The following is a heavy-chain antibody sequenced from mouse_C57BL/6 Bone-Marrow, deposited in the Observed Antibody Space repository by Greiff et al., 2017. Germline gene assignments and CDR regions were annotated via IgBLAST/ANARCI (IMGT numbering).Heavy chain of an antibody. CDR1: GYTFTSYW. Sequence: VQLQQPGAELVMPGASVKLSCKASGYTFTSYWMHWVKQRPGQGLEWLGEIDPSDSYTNYNQKFKGKSTLTVDKSSSTAYMQLSSLTSEDSAVYYCARRITTVVETWYFDVWGTGTTVTVSS. CDR3: ARRITTVVETWYFDV. D-gene: IGHD1-1*01. V-gene: IGHV1-69*01. J-gene: IGHJ1*03. CDR2: IDPSDSYT.